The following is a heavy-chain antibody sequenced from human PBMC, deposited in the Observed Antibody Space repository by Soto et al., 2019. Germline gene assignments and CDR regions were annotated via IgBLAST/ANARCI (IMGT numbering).Heavy chain of an antibody. CDR1: GYTFTSYD. CDR2: MNPNSGNT. D-gene: IGHD2-15*01. CDR3: ARVLYCSGGSCYVYYFDY. J-gene: IGHJ4*02. Sequence: QVPLVQSGAEVKKPGASVKVSCKASGYTFTSYDINWVRQATGQGLEWMGWMNPNSGNTGYAQKFQGRVTMTRNTSISTAYMELSSLRSEDTAVYYCARVLYCSGGSCYVYYFDYWGQGTLVTVSS. V-gene: IGHV1-8*01.